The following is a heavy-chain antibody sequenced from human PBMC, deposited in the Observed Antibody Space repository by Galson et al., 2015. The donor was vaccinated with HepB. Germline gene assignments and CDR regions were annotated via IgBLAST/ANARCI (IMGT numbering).Heavy chain of an antibody. CDR3: ARGRDGYTESTFDI. D-gene: IGHD5-24*01. CDR2: ISAYNGNT. V-gene: IGHV1-18*01. CDR1: GYTFTSYG. J-gene: IGHJ3*02. Sequence: SVKVSCKASGYTFTSYGFNWVRQAPGQGLEWMGRISAYNGNTNYPQKLQGRVTLTTDTSTSTAYMELRSLRSDDTAVYYCARGRDGYTESTFDIWAKGQWSPSLQ.